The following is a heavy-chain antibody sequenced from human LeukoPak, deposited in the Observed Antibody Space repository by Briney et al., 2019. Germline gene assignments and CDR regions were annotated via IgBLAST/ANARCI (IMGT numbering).Heavy chain of an antibody. CDR1: GGSISSYY. CDR2: IYYSGST. V-gene: IGHV4-59*01. CDR3: ARDATTLTRGAFDI. D-gene: IGHD1-1*01. J-gene: IGHJ3*02. Sequence: SEXXSLTCTVSGGSISSYYWSWIRQPPGKGLEGIGYIYYSGSTNYNPSLKSRVTISVDTSKNQFSLKLSSVTAADTAVYYCARDATTLTRGAFDIWGQGTMVTVSS.